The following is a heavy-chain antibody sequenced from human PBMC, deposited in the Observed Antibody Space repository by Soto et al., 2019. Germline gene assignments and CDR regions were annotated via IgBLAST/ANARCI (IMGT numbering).Heavy chain of an antibody. CDR1: GYTFTSYY. D-gene: IGHD6-13*01. J-gene: IGHJ3*02. CDR2: INPSGGST. Sequence: ASVKVSCKASGYTFTSYYMHWVRQAPGQGLEWMGIINPSGGSTSYAQRFQGRVTMTRDTSTSTVYMELSSLRSEDTAVYYCARVTAAGTWIEAFDIGGQGTMVTVSS. CDR3: ARVTAAGTWIEAFDI. V-gene: IGHV1-46*03.